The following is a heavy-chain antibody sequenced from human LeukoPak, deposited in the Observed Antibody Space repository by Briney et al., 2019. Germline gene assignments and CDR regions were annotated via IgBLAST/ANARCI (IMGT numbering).Heavy chain of an antibody. V-gene: IGHV1-2*02. D-gene: IGHD3-16*01. CDR2: VNPNRGGT. J-gene: IGHJ4*02. CDR3: ARGSGVWGSYSLSGY. Sequence: GASVKVSCKASGYTFTDYYIHWVRQAPGHGLEWMGWVNPNRGGTNYAQKFQGRVTMTRDTSISTAYMELSRLRSDDTAVYYCARGSGVWGSYSLSGYWGQGTLVTVSS. CDR1: GYTFTDYY.